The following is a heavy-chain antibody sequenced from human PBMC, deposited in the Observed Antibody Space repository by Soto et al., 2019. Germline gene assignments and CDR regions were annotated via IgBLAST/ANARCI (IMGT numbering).Heavy chain of an antibody. D-gene: IGHD3-10*01. CDR3: AKGLAGRGVTGYFEY. V-gene: IGHV3-23*01. Sequence: EVQLLESGGGLVQPGGSLRLSCAASGFTFSSYAMDWVRQAPGKGLEWISAISGDGGDTYYADSVKGRFTISRDNSKNPLYLPMRRLGGEEKGIYYRAKGLAGRGVTGYFEYWGQGTLVTVSS. CDR2: ISGDGGDT. J-gene: IGHJ4*02. CDR1: GFTFSSYA.